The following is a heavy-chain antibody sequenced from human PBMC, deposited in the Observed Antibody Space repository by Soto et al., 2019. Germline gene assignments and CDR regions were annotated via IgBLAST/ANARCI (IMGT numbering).Heavy chain of an antibody. V-gene: IGHV4-61*01. CDR1: GGSVSSGSYY. CDR2: IYYSGST. J-gene: IGHJ4*02. D-gene: IGHD1-26*01. Sequence: SETLSLTCTVSGGSVSSGSYYWSWIRQPPGKGLEWIGYIYYSGSTNYNPSLKSRVTISVDTSKNQFSLKLSSVTAADTAVYYCVREGREQHFDYCGQGPLVTVYS. CDR3: VREGREQHFDY.